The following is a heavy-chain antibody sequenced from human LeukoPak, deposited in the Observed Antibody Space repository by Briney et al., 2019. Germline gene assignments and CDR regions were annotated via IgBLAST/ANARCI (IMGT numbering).Heavy chain of an antibody. V-gene: IGHV4-34*01. CDR2: INHSGST. CDR1: GGSFSGYY. CDR3: ARGVEYSSSH. J-gene: IGHJ4*02. D-gene: IGHD6-6*01. Sequence: SETLSLTCAVYGGSFSGYYWSWIRQPPGKGLEWIGEINHSGSTNYNPSLKSRVTISVDTSKNQFSLKLSSVTAADTAVYYCARGVEYSSSHWGQGTLVTVSS.